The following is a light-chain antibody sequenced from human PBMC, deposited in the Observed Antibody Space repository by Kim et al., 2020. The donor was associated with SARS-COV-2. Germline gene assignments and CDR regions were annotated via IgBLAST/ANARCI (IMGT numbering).Light chain of an antibody. CDR3: SSYTSSDTWV. Sequence: GQSINVSCTGTSSDVGTYNYVSWYQQHPGKVPKLLIYEVSKRPSGASDRFSGSKSGNTASLTISGLQAEDEADYYCSSYTSSDTWVFGGGTQLTVL. J-gene: IGLJ3*02. CDR1: SSDVGTYNY. CDR2: EVS. V-gene: IGLV2-14*01.